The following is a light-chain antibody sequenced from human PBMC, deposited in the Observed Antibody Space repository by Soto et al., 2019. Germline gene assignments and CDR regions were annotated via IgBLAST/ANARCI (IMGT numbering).Light chain of an antibody. CDR1: SSDVGGYKY. Sequence: QSALTQPASVSGSPGQSITISCTGSSSDVGGYKYVSWYQQHPGKAPKLIIYDVSYRPSGVSNRFSGSKSGNTASLTVSGLQAEDEAEYYCGSCITGSTSNCVFGGGTKVTVL. CDR2: DVS. J-gene: IGLJ3*02. V-gene: IGLV2-14*03. CDR3: GSCITGSTSNCV.